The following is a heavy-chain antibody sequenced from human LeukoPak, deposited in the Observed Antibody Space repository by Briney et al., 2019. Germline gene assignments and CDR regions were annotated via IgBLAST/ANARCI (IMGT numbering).Heavy chain of an antibody. D-gene: IGHD3-10*01. Sequence: GGSLRLSCAASGFTFSSYSMNWVRQAPGKGLEWVSYISSSSSTIYYADSVKGRFTISRDNAKNSLYLQMNSLRAEATAGYYCASFRRNYGSGERNWSAPWGQGTLVTVP. CDR2: ISSSSSTI. CDR1: GFTFSSYS. CDR3: ASFRRNYGSGERNWSAP. J-gene: IGHJ5*02. V-gene: IGHV3-48*01.